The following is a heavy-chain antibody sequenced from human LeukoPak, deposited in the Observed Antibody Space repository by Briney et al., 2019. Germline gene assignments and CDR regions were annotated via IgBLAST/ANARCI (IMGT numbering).Heavy chain of an antibody. CDR2: IYYSGST. D-gene: IGHD3-3*01. J-gene: IGHJ6*02. CDR1: GGSISSYY. Sequence: SETLSLTCTVSGGSISSYYWSWIRQPPGKGLEWIGYIYYSGSTNYNPSLKSRVTISVDTSKNQFSLKLSSVTAADTAVYYCARALYDFWSGYYTFRTSYGMDVWGQGTTVTVSS. V-gene: IGHV4-59*12. CDR3: ARALYDFWSGYYTFRTSYGMDV.